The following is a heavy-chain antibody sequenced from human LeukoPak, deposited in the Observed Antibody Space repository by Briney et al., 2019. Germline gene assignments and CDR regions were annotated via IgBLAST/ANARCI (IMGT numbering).Heavy chain of an antibody. J-gene: IGHJ4*02. D-gene: IGHD6-13*01. CDR3: ARQGVQQLVDYFDY. CDR2: IYYSGST. CDR1: GGSISSDY. V-gene: IGHV4-59*01. Sequence: PSETQSLTCTVSGGSISSDYWSWIRQPPGKGLEWIGYIYYSGSTNYNPSLKSRVTISVDTSKNQFSLKLSSVTAADTAVYYCARQGVQQLVDYFDYWGQGTLVTVSS.